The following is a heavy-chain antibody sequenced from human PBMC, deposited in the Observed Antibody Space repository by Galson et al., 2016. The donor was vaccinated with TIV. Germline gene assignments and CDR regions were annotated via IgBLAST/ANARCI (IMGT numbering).Heavy chain of an antibody. CDR2: FDPTIGGT. CDR3: ARARGWSEPLEY. V-gene: IGHV1-46*01. CDR1: GYTFTTYY. J-gene: IGHJ4*02. Sequence: SVKVSCKASGYTFTTYYMHWVRQAPGQGPEWMGVFDPTIGGTSYAQRFQGRVTMTRATSTTTVYMELSSLISEDTAVYYCARARGWSEPLEYWGQGTLVTVSS. D-gene: IGHD2-15*01.